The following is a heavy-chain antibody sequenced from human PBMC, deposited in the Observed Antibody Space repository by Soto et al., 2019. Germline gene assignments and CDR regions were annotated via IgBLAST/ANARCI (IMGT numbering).Heavy chain of an antibody. CDR2: INHSGST. Sequence: SETLSLTCAVYGGSFSGYYWSWIRQPPGKGLEWIGEINHSGSTNYNPSLKSRVTISVDTSKNQFSLKLSSVTAADTAVYYCARVRYGSGSYYRAYYYYGMDVWGQGTTVTVSS. V-gene: IGHV4-34*01. J-gene: IGHJ6*02. CDR1: GGSFSGYY. D-gene: IGHD3-10*01. CDR3: ARVRYGSGSYYRAYYYYGMDV.